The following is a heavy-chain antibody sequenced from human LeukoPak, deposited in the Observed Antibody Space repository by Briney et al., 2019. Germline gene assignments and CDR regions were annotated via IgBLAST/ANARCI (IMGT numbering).Heavy chain of an antibody. Sequence: SETLSLTCTVSGGSISSGSYYWSWIRQPAGKGLEWIGRIYTSGSTNYNPSLKSRVTISVDTSKNQFSLKLSSVTAADTAVYYCARAELPHMRFDPWGQGTLVTVSS. J-gene: IGHJ5*02. V-gene: IGHV4-61*02. CDR3: ARAELPHMRFDP. CDR1: GGSISSGSYY. CDR2: IYTSGST. D-gene: IGHD1-7*01.